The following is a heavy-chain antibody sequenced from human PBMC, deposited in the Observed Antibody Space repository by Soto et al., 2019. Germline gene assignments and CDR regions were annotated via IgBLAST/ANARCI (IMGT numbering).Heavy chain of an antibody. CDR1: GYTFTSYA. Sequence: ASVKVSCKASGYTFTSYAMNWVRQAPGQGLEWMGWINTNTGDPTYAQGFTGRFVFSLDTSVSTAYLQICSLKAEDTAVYYCAREQSHCSSTSCYYYYNGMDVWGQGTTVTVSS. CDR2: INTNTGDP. CDR3: AREQSHCSSTSCYYYYNGMDV. V-gene: IGHV7-4-1*01. J-gene: IGHJ6*02. D-gene: IGHD2-2*01.